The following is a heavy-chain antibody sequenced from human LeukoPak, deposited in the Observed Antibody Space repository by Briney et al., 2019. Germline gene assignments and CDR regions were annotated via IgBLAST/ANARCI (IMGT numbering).Heavy chain of an antibody. J-gene: IGHJ5*02. D-gene: IGHD3-10*01. V-gene: IGHV4-39*07. CDR2: IYYRGST. CDR3: ARRPSGFDP. CDR1: GFTFSSYA. Sequence: GSLRLSCAASGFTFSSYAMHWIRQPPGKGPEWIGSIYYRGSTYYNPSLKSRVTISLDTSKNQFSLKLSSVTAADTAVYYCARRPSGFDPWGQGTLVTVSS.